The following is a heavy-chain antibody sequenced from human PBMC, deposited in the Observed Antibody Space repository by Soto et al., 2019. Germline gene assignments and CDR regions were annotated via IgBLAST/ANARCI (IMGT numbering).Heavy chain of an antibody. CDR2: IKQDGSEK. CDR1: GFTFSSYW. CDR3: ARGPEDIVATWGFDY. Sequence: GESLKISCAASGFTFSSYWMSWVRQAPGKGLEWVANIKQDGSEKYYVDSVKGRFTISRDNAKNSLYLQMNSLRAEDTAVYYCARGPEDIVATWGFDYWGQGTLVTVSS. D-gene: IGHD5-12*01. J-gene: IGHJ4*02. V-gene: IGHV3-7*03.